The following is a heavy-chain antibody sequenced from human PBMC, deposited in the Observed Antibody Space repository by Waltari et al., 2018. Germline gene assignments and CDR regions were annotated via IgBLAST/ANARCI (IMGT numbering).Heavy chain of an antibody. Sequence: QVQLQESGPGLVKPSETLSLTCTTSGGSISSYYWNWVRKTPGKGLEWIAYIYYSGSTNYNPSLKSRVTISVDTSKNQFSLKLSSVTAADTAVYYCARAKGGVVTPPFIDYWGQGTLVTVSS. CDR3: ARAKGGVVTPPFIDY. V-gene: IGHV4-59*01. CDR2: IYYSGST. J-gene: IGHJ4*02. CDR1: GGSISSYY. D-gene: IGHD2-21*02.